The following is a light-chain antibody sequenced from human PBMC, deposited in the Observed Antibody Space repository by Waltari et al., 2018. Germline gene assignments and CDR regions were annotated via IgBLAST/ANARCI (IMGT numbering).Light chain of an antibody. CDR1: SRDVGGYNS. CDR3: SSYTSSSSVV. Sequence: QSALTQPASVSGSPGQPITISCTGTSRDVGGYNSASWYQQPPGKAPQLMFYEVSNRPSGVSNRFSGSKSGNTASLTISGLQAEDEADYYCSSYTSSSSVVFGGGTKLTVL. J-gene: IGLJ2*01. V-gene: IGLV2-14*01. CDR2: EVS.